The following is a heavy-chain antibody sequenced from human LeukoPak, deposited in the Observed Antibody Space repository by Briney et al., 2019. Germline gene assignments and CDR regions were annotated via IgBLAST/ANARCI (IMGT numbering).Heavy chain of an antibody. Sequence: PGESLKISCKGSGYSFTSYGISWVRQAPGQGLEWMGWISAYNGNTNYAQKLQGRVTMTTDTSTSTAYMELRSLRSDDTAVYYCAREEVGGYYYDSRDPPGAAFDIWGQGTMVTVSS. V-gene: IGHV1-18*01. CDR3: AREEVGGYYYDSRDPPGAAFDI. D-gene: IGHD3-22*01. CDR2: ISAYNGNT. CDR1: GYSFTSYG. J-gene: IGHJ3*02.